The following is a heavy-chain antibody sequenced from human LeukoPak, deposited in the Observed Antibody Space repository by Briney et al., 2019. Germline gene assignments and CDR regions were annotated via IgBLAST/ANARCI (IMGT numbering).Heavy chain of an antibody. CDR2: INRDGTHK. J-gene: IGHJ4*02. CDR3: ARAGAYHFEN. V-gene: IGHV3-7*02. Sequence: PGGSLRLSCAASGFTLSNFWMNWVRQAPGKGLEWVAIINRDGTHKEYVDSVKGRFTISRDNAKNTLYLQMNSLRAEDTAVYYCARAGAYHFENWGQGTLVTVSS. CDR1: GFTLSNFW. D-gene: IGHD3-16*01.